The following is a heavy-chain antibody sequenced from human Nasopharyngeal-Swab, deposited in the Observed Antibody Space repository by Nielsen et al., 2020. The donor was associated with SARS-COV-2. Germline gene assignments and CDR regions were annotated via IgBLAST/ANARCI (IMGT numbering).Heavy chain of an antibody. CDR2: IWYDGSNK. D-gene: IGHD3-10*01. CDR1: GFTFSSYG. V-gene: IGHV3-33*01. CDR3: ARDPIQRITMVRGVTRLNYYYMDV. Sequence: GGSLRLSCAASGFTFSSYGMHWVRQAPGKGLEWVAVIWYDGSNKYYADSVKGRFTISRDNSKNTLYLQMNSLRAEDTAMYYCARDPIQRITMVRGVTRLNYYYMDVWGKGTTVTVSS. J-gene: IGHJ6*03.